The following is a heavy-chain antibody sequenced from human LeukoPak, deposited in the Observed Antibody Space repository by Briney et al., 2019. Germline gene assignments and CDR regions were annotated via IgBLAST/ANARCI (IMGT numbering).Heavy chain of an antibody. CDR3: ARGVLY. V-gene: IGHV4-61*01. CDR1: GSSLSSGTYY. Sequence: SETLSLTCSVSGSSLSSGTYYWSWLRQPPGTGLEWIGNVHHSGITNYNSSLKSRVIISLDTSKNQFSLKLSSVTAADTALYYCARGVLYWGQGTLVTVSS. CDR2: VHHSGIT. J-gene: IGHJ4*01. D-gene: IGHD2-8*01.